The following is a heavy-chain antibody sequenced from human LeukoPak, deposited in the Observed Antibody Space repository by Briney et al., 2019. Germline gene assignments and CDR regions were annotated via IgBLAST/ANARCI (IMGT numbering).Heavy chain of an antibody. D-gene: IGHD3-10*01. Sequence: GRSLRLSCAVSGFTFSSYAMHWVRQAPGKGLEWVAVISYDGSNKYYADSVKGRFTISRDNSKNTLYLQMNSLRAEDTAVYYCARDHRGVRDYFDYWGQGTLVTVSS. J-gene: IGHJ4*02. CDR3: ARDHRGVRDYFDY. CDR2: ISYDGSNK. V-gene: IGHV3-30-3*01. CDR1: GFTFSSYA.